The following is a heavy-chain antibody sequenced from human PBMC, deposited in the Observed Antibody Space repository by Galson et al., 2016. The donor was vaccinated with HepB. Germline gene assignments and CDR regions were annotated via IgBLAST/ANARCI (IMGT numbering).Heavy chain of an antibody. V-gene: IGHV3-30*04. Sequence: SLRLSCAASGFTFSAPPMHWVRQAPGKGLQWVAVTSHDEKNKHYADSVKGRFTISKDNSKNTLDLQMNSLGGEDTAVYYCARDSFGSIDYWGQGTLVTVSS. CDR3: ARDSFGSIDY. CDR1: GFTFSAPP. CDR2: TSHDEKNK. J-gene: IGHJ4*02. D-gene: IGHD2-2*01.